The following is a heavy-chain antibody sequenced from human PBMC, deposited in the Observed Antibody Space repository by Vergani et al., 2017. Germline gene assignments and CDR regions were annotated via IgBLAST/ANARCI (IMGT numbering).Heavy chain of an antibody. Sequence: EVQLVESGGGLVQPGRSLRLSCAASGFTFDDYAMHWVRQAPGKGLDGVSGISWNSGSTGYADSVKGLFTISRDNAKNSLYLQMNSLRAEDTAVYYCAKDKSWGSSGYYYFDYWGQGTLVTVSS. J-gene: IGHJ4*02. CDR3: AKDKSWGSSGYYYFDY. CDR2: ISWNSGST. D-gene: IGHD3-22*01. CDR1: GFTFDDYA. V-gene: IGHV3-9*01.